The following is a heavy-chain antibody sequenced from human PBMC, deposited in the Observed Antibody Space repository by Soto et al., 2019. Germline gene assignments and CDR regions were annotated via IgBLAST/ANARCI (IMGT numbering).Heavy chain of an antibody. V-gene: IGHV1-58*02. CDR3: AARISGGSYSY. CDR2: NVLGSGNT. Sequence: SVKVSCKASGFIFTNSAMQWVRQARGQRPEWKGWNVLGSGNTNYAQRFQERVTITRDMSTSTAYMELSSLRSEDTAVYYCAARISGGSYSYWGQGTLVTVSS. D-gene: IGHD1-26*01. J-gene: IGHJ4*02. CDR1: GFIFTNSA.